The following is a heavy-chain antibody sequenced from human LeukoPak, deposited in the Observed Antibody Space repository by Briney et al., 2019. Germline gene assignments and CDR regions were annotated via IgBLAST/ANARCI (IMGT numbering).Heavy chain of an antibody. Sequence: GGSLRLSCAASGFTFSSYAMSWVRQAPGKGLEWVSAISGSGGSTYYADSVKGRFTISRDNAKNSLYLQMNSLRAEDTAVYYCAELGITMIGGIWGKGTTVTISS. V-gene: IGHV3-23*01. J-gene: IGHJ6*04. CDR2: ISGSGGST. D-gene: IGHD3-10*02. CDR3: AELGITMIGGI. CDR1: GFTFSSYA.